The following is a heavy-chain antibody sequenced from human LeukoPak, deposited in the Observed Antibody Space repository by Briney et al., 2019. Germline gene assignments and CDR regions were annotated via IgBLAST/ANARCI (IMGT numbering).Heavy chain of an antibody. V-gene: IGHV1-69*01. CDR3: ARSFLSDYLYYFDY. D-gene: IGHD4-17*01. CDR2: IIPIFGTA. Sequence: GSSVKVSCKASGGTFSSYAISWVRQAPGQGLEWMGGIIPIFGTANYAQKFQGRVTITADESTSTAYMELSSLRSEDTAVHYCARSFLSDYLYYFDYWGQGTLVTVSS. J-gene: IGHJ4*02. CDR1: GGTFSSYA.